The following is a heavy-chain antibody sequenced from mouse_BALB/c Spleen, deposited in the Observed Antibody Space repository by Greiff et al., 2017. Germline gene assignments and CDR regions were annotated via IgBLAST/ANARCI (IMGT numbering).Heavy chain of an antibody. CDR1: GFAFSSYD. J-gene: IGHJ1*01. CDR2: ISSGGGST. CDR3: TRDWDWYFDV. V-gene: IGHV5-12-1*01. D-gene: IGHD4-1*01. Sequence: EVQLKESGGGLVKPGGSLKLSCAASGFAFSSYDMSWVRQTPEKRLEWVAYISSGGGSTYYPDTVKGRFTISRDNAKNTLYLQMSSLKSEDTAMYYCTRDWDWYFDVWGAGTTVTVSS.